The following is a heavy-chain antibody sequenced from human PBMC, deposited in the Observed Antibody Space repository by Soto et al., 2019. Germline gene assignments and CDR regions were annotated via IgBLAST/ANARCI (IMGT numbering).Heavy chain of an antibody. J-gene: IGHJ4*02. D-gene: IGHD3-16*01. CDR3: GRLGGLATISYYFDY. CDR1: GGSVSSSSYY. CDR2: VYYSGST. V-gene: IGHV4-39*01. Sequence: QLQLQESGPGLVKPSETLSLTCTVSGGSVSSSSYYWGWVRQPPGKGLEWIGSVYYSGSTYYNPSLESRVTISVDKSKNQFSLKLMSLSAADTAVYYCGRLGGLATISYYFDYWGQGALVTVSS.